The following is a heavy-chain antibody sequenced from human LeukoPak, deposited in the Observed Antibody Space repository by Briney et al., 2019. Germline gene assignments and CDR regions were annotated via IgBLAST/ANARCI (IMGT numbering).Heavy chain of an antibody. CDR2: IHPSGST. CDR3: ARAAAFYYDSSGYYTSTYYYGMDV. D-gene: IGHD3-22*01. V-gene: IGHV4-4*07. CDR1: GGSISSYF. J-gene: IGHJ6*02. Sequence: SETLSLTCTVSGGSISSYFWSWIRQPAGKGLEWIGRIHPSGSTNYSPSLKSRVTMSVDTSKNQFSLKLSSVTAADTAVYYCARAAAFYYDSSGYYTSTYYYGMDVWGQGTTVAVSS.